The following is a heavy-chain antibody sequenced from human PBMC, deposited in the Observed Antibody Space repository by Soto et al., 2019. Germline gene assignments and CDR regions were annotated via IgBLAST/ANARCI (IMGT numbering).Heavy chain of an antibody. V-gene: IGHV1-3*01. D-gene: IGHD3-16*01. J-gene: IGHJ4*02. CDR3: ASDSGTRLGYLDY. Sequence: QVHLVQSGTEVRRPGASVKVSCQTSGYTFSSYSIHWVRQAPGQGLAWMGWINAAHGTTKYSQKCQSRVTITMDTSATTVYMELPTLRSEDTAVYYCASDSGTRLGYLDYWGQGNLVIVSS. CDR2: INAAHGTT. CDR1: GYTFSSYS.